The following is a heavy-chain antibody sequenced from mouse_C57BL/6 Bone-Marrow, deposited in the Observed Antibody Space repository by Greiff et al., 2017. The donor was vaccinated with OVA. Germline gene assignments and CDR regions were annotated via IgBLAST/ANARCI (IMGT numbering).Heavy chain of an antibody. CDR2: ISYDGSN. CDR1: GYSITSGYY. V-gene: IGHV3-6*01. D-gene: IGHD1-1*01. Sequence: EVQVVESGPGLVKPSQSLSLTCSVTGYSITSGYYWNWIRQFPGNKLEWMGYISYDGSNNSNPSLKNRISITRDTSKNQFFLKLNSVTTEDTATYYCARDRYYGSRRMDYWGQGTSVTVSS. CDR3: ARDRYYGSRRMDY. J-gene: IGHJ4*01.